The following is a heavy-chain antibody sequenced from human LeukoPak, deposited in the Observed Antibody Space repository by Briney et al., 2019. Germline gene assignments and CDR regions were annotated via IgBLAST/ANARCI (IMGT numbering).Heavy chain of an antibody. Sequence: GGSLRLSCAASGFTFSSYSMNWVRQAPGKGLEWVSYINNSSSTIYYADSVKGRFTISRDNAKNSLYLQMNSLRAEDTAVYYCARDPNDFWSGYSSFDYWGQGTLVTVSS. CDR2: INNSSSTI. D-gene: IGHD3-3*01. CDR1: GFTFSSYS. CDR3: ARDPNDFWSGYSSFDY. J-gene: IGHJ4*02. V-gene: IGHV3-48*04.